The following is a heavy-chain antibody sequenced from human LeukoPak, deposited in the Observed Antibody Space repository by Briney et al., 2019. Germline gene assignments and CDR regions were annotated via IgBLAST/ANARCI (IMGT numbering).Heavy chain of an antibody. J-gene: IGHJ4*02. CDR1: GFTVSSNY. CDR3: VRGDNGDY. Sequence: GGSLRLSCAASGFTVSSNYMSWVRQAPGKGLEWISSIGKTSRDMYYADSVRGRFTISRDNAKNSLFLLMNSLRVEDTSVYYCVRGDNGDYWGQGTLVTVSS. V-gene: IGHV3-21*01. CDR2: IGKTSRDM. D-gene: IGHD1-14*01.